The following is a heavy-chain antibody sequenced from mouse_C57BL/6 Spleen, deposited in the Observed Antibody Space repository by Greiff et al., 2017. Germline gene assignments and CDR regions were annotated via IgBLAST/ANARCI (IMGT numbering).Heavy chain of an antibody. CDR1: GYTFTSYS. Sequence: QVQLQQSGADLVKPGASVKLSCKASGYTFTSYSMPWVKQTPGRGLEWIGTIDPKSGGTTYNEKFKGKATLTVDKPSSTAYMQLSSLTSEDSAVYYCARWAYYSNCFAYWGQGTLVTVSA. CDR3: ARWAYYSNCFAY. CDR2: IDPKSGGT. J-gene: IGHJ3*01. V-gene: IGHV1-72*01. D-gene: IGHD2-5*01.